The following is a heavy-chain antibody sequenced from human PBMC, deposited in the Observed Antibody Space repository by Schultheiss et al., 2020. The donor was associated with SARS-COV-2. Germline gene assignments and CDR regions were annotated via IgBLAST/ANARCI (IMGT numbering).Heavy chain of an antibody. J-gene: IGHJ5*02. CDR2: IKQDGSEK. D-gene: IGHD3-9*01. V-gene: IGHV3-7*03. CDR3: ARVLVRYFDWLPNWFDP. CDR1: GLTFSTYW. Sequence: GGSLRLSCAASGLTFSTYWMSWVRQAPGKGLEWVANIKQDGSEKYYVDSVKGRFTISRDNAKNSLYLQMNSLRAEDTAVYYCARVLVRYFDWLPNWFDPWGQGTLVTVSS.